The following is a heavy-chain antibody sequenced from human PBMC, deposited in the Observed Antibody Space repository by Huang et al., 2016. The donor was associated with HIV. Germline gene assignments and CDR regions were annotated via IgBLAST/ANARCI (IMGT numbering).Heavy chain of an antibody. CDR1: GFTFSGYS. CDR2: ISSSSSNI. Sequence: EVQLVESGGGLVKPGGSLRLYCAASGFTFSGYSMNWVRQAPGKGLEWVSSISSSSSNIYYADSVKGRCTISRDNAKNSLYLQMNSLRAEDTAVYYCARVGGVAAGTFGTFDIWGQGTMVTVSS. V-gene: IGHV3-21*01. J-gene: IGHJ3*02. CDR3: ARVGGVAAGTFGTFDI. D-gene: IGHD6-19*01.